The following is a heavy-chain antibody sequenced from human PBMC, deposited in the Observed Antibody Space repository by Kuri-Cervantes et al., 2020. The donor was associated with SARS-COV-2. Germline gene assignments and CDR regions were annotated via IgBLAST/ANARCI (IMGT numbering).Heavy chain of an antibody. CDR1: GYTFTSYG. J-gene: IGHJ4*02. Sequence: ASVNVSCKASGYTFTSYGISWVRQAPGQGLEWMGWISAYNGNTNYAQKLQGRVTMTTDTSTSTAYMELRSLRSDDTAVYYCERVPLAYCGGDCFDYWGQGTLVTVSS. CDR3: ERVPLAYCGGDCFDY. D-gene: IGHD2-21*01. CDR2: ISAYNGNT. V-gene: IGHV1-18*01.